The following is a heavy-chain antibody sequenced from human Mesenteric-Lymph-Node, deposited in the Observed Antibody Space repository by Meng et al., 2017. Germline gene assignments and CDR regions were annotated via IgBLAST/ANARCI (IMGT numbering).Heavy chain of an antibody. D-gene: IGHD3-22*01. Sequence: SETLSLTCTVSGASISSYYWSWIRQPPGKGLEWIGYIYYRGSTNYNPSLKSRATISVDTSRKQFSLKLSSVTAADTAVYYCARLTYYDSTGYFDSWGQGTRVTGSS. V-gene: IGHV4-59*01. J-gene: IGHJ4*02. CDR3: ARLTYYDSTGYFDS. CDR2: IYYRGST. CDR1: GASISSYY.